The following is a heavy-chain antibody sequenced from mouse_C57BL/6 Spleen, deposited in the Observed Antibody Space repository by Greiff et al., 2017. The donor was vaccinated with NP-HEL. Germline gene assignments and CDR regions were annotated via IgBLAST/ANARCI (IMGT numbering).Heavy chain of an antibody. J-gene: IGHJ3*01. CDR3: ARSKLDSSGSSWFAY. CDR2: INPGSGGT. D-gene: IGHD3-2*02. Sequence: VQLKESGAELVRPGTSVKVSCKASGYAFTNYLIEWVKQRPGQGLEWIGVINPGSGGTNYNEKFKGKATLTADKSSSTAYMQLSSLTSEDSAVYFCARSKLDSSGSSWFAYWGQGTLVTVSA. V-gene: IGHV1-54*01. CDR1: GYAFTNYL.